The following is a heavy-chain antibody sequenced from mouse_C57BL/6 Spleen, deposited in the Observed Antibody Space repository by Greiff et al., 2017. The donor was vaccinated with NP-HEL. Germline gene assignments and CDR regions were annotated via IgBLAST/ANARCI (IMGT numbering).Heavy chain of an antibody. D-gene: IGHD3-2*02. V-gene: IGHV1-52*01. CDR2: IDPSDSET. Sequence: QVQLKQPGAELVRPGSSVKLSCKASGYTFTSYWMHWVKQRPIQGLEWIGNIDPSDSETHYNQKFKDKATLTVDKSSSTAYMQLSSLTSEDSAVYYCARSGDARGTYYAMDYWGQGTSVTVSS. CDR3: ARSGDARGTYYAMDY. J-gene: IGHJ4*01. CDR1: GYTFTSYW.